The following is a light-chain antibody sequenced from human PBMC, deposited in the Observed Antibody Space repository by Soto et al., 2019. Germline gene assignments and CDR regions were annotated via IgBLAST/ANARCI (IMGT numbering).Light chain of an antibody. CDR1: NIGSKG. CDR2: SDT. Sequence: SYELTQPPSVSVAPGKTASISCGGNNIGSKGVHWYQQKPGQAPVLVIYSDTDLPPVITERFSGSNSANLATLTISRVEAGDAADYYCKVWDSGSAHVVFGGGTKLTVL. J-gene: IGLJ2*01. CDR3: KVWDSGSAHVV. V-gene: IGLV3-21*04.